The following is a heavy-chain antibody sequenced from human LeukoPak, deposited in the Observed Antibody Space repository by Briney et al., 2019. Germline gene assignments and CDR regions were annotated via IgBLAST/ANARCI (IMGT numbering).Heavy chain of an antibody. J-gene: IGHJ4*02. CDR2: VYYSGGT. V-gene: IGHV4-61*08. CDR3: ARRANTAPPYYFDY. D-gene: IGHD5-18*01. CDR1: GGSLRSGGYY. Sequence: SETLSLTCTVSGGSLRSGGYYWRWIRQPPGKGLEWIGYVYYSGGTNYNPSLKSRVTISLDTSKNQFSLKLSSVTAADTAVYYCARRANTAPPYYFDYWGQGTLVTVSS.